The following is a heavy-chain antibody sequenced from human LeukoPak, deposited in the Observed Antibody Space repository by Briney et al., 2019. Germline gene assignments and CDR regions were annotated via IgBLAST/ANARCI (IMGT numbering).Heavy chain of an antibody. D-gene: IGHD1-26*01. CDR3: IRGTVGAPGNDY. CDR1: GFTFSSYA. J-gene: IGHJ4*02. Sequence: PGGSLRLSCAASGFTFSSYAMSWVRQAPGKGLEWVSAISGSGGSTYYADSVRGRFTISRDNAKNTLYLQMSSLRAEDTAVYYCIRGTVGAPGNDYWGQGTLVTVSS. CDR2: ISGSGGST. V-gene: IGHV3-23*01.